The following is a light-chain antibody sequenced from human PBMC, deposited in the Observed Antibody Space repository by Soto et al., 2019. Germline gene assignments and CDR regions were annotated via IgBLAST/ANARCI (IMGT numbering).Light chain of an antibody. CDR1: QSIRTW. Sequence: DIQLTQSPSTLSASVGDRGTITCRASQSIRTWLAWYQQKPGKAPQLLIYDASTLESGVPSRFSGSGSGTEFTLTISSLQPDDFATYYCQQYNNYSTFGQGTRLEIK. CDR2: DAS. CDR3: QQYNNYST. V-gene: IGKV1-5*01. J-gene: IGKJ5*01.